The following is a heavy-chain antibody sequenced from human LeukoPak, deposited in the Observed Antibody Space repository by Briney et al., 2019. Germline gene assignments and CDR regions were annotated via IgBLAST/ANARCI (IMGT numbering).Heavy chain of an antibody. Sequence: GGSLRLSCAASGFTFSSYSMNWVRQAPGKGLEWVSSISSRSSYIYYADSVKGRFTISRDNAKNPLYLQMNSLRAEDTAVYYCARDQYSSSWTPIDYWGQGTLVTVSS. J-gene: IGHJ4*02. CDR2: ISSRSSYI. D-gene: IGHD6-13*01. CDR1: GFTFSSYS. CDR3: ARDQYSSSWTPIDY. V-gene: IGHV3-21*01.